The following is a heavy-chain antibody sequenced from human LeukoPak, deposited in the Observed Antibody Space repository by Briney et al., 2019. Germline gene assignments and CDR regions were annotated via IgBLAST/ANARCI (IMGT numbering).Heavy chain of an antibody. CDR2: IYYSGST. Sequence: SETLSLTCTVSGSSVSSGSYYWSWIRQPPGKGLEWIGYIYYSGSTNYNPSLKSRVTISVDTSKNQFSLKLSSVTAADTAVYYCARVGGPYYDFWSGYLRDYYYYGMDVWGQGTTVTVSS. V-gene: IGHV4-61*01. D-gene: IGHD3-3*01. J-gene: IGHJ6*02. CDR3: ARVGGPYYDFWSGYLRDYYYYGMDV. CDR1: GSSVSSGSYY.